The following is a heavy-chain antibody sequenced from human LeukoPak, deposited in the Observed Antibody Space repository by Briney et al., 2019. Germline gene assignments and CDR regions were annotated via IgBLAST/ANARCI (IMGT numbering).Heavy chain of an antibody. CDR2: INHSGST. CDR1: GDSISSRSYY. CDR3: ARDSYGVDY. D-gene: IGHD5-18*01. V-gene: IGHV4-39*07. Sequence: SETLSLTCNVSGDSISSRSYYWGWIRQPPGKGLEWIGEINHSGSTNYNPSLESRVTISVDTSKNQFSLKLSSVTAADTAVYYCARDSYGVDYWGQGTLVTVSS. J-gene: IGHJ4*02.